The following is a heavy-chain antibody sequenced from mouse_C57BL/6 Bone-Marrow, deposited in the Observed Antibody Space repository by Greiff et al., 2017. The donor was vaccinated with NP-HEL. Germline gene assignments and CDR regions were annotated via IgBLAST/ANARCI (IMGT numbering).Heavy chain of an antibody. CDR3: ARDGPFYYGSSHWYFDV. CDR1: GFTFSSYA. D-gene: IGHD1-1*01. J-gene: IGHJ1*03. CDR2: ISDGGS. Sequence: EVQVVESGGGLVKPGGSLKLSCAASGFTFSSYAMSWVRQTPEKRLEWVATISDGGSFTISRDNAKNNLYLQMSHLKSEDTAMYYCARDGPFYYGSSHWYFDVWGTGTTVTVSS. V-gene: IGHV5-4*01.